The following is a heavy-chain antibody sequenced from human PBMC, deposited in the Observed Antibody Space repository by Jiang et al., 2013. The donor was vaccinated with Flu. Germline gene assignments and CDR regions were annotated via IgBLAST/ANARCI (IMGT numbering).Heavy chain of an antibody. J-gene: IGHJ2*01. Sequence: QTLSLTCTVSGGSISSGSYYWSWIRQPAGKGLEWIGRIYTSGSTNYNPSLKSRVTISVDTSKNQFSLKLSSVTAADTAVYYCARDRRDIAVVPAALAGTWYFDLWGRGTLVTVSS. V-gene: IGHV4-61*02. D-gene: IGHD2-2*01. CDR2: IYTSGST. CDR3: ARDRRDIAVVPAALAGTWYFDL. CDR1: GGSISSGSYY.